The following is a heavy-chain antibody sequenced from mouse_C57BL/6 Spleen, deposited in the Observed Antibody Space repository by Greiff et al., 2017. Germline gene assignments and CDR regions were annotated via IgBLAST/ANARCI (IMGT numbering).Heavy chain of an antibody. V-gene: IGHV1-69*01. D-gene: IGHD3-2*02. J-gene: IGHJ3*01. CDR3: SRGGTAQATALFDY. CDR2: IDPSDSYT. Sequence: VQLQQPGAELVMPGASVKLSCKASGYTFTSYWMHWVKQRPGQGLEWIGEIDPSDSYTNYNQKFKGKSTLTVDKSSSTAYMQLSSLTSEDSAVDYCSRGGTAQATALFDYWGQGTLVTVSA. CDR1: GYTFTSYW.